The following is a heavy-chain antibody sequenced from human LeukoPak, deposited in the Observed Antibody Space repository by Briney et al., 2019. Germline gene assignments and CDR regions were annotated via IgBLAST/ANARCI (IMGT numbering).Heavy chain of an antibody. CDR3: ARDRSPNGYSSSWYLAYYYYYMDV. CDR2: INPHSGYT. D-gene: IGHD6-13*01. Sequence: ASVKVSCKASGYTFTSYGISWVRQAPGQGLEWVGWINPHSGYTKFAQKFQGRVTMTRDTSISTAYMELSRLRSDDTAVYYCARDRSPNGYSSSWYLAYYYYYMDVWGKGTTVTISS. J-gene: IGHJ6*03. CDR1: GYTFTSYG. V-gene: IGHV1-2*02.